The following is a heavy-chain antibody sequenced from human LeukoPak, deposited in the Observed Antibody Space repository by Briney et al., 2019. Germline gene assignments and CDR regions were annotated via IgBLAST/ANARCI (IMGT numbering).Heavy chain of an antibody. V-gene: IGHV4-39*07. CDR1: GGSISSSSYY. CDR2: IDYSGST. J-gene: IGHJ5*02. Sequence: SETLSLTCIVSGGSISSSSYYWGWIRQPPGKGLELIGSIDYSGSTYYNPSLKSRVTIFVDTSKNQFSLKLSSVTAADTAVYYRARGLGWFDPWGQGTLVTVSS. D-gene: IGHD3-16*01. CDR3: ARGLGWFDP.